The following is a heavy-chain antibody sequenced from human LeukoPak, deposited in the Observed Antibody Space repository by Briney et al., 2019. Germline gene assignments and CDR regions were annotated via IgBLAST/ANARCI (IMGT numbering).Heavy chain of an antibody. CDR3: AKDLLLWFSQFDY. D-gene: IGHD3-10*01. Sequence: AGGSLRLSCAASGFTFSSYAMSSVRQAPGKGPAWVSAISGSGGSTYYADSVEGRFTISRDNSKNTLYLQMNSLRAEDTAVYYCAKDLLLWFSQFDYWGQGTLVTVSS. CDR1: GFTFSSYA. J-gene: IGHJ4*02. V-gene: IGHV3-23*01. CDR2: ISGSGGST.